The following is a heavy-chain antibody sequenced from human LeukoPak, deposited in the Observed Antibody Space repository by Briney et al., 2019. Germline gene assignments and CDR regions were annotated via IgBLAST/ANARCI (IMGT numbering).Heavy chain of an antibody. J-gene: IGHJ4*02. CDR3: ARSLSTWYYDDY. V-gene: IGHV1-8*03. CDR2: MNPNSGNT. CDR1: GYTFTSYD. Sequence: GASAKVSCKASGYTFTSYDINWVRQATGQGLEWMGWMNPNSGNTDYAQKFQGRVTITRNTSISTAYMELSSLRSEDTAVYYCARSLSTWYYDDYWGQGTLVTVSS. D-gene: IGHD6-13*01.